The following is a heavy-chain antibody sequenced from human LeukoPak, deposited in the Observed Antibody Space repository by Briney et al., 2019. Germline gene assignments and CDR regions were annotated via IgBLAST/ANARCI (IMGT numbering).Heavy chain of an antibody. Sequence: SETLSLTCTVSGGSISSSYYSWGWIRQPPGKGLEWIGSFSYSGSTYYNPSLRSRVTISVDTSKNHFSLNLSSVTAADTSLYYCARHVYCSSLSCPFFNYWGQGSLVTVSS. V-gene: IGHV4-39*01. CDR3: ARHVYCSSLSCPFFNY. CDR2: FSYSGST. J-gene: IGHJ4*02. D-gene: IGHD2-2*01. CDR1: GGSISSSYYS.